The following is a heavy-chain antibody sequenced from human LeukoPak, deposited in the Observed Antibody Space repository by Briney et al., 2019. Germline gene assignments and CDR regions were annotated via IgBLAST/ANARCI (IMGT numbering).Heavy chain of an antibody. CDR1: GYTFTNYH. V-gene: IGHV1-46*01. J-gene: IGHJ4*02. D-gene: IGHD6-13*01. CDR2: ITPSGVST. CDR3: ARGEYSSSLDY. Sequence: ASVKVSCKASGYTFTNYHMRWVRQAPGQGLEWMGIITPSGVSTNYPQKFQGRVTMTRDTSTSTVYMELSSLRSEDTAVYYCARGEYSSSLDYWGQGTLVTVSS.